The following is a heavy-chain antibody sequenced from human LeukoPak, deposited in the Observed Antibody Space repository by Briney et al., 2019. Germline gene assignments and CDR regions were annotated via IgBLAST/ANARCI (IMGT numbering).Heavy chain of an antibody. CDR3: ARHGRVMITFGGVIVNPSYFDY. CDR2: INHSGST. V-gene: IGHV4-34*01. J-gene: IGHJ4*02. D-gene: IGHD3-16*02. CDR1: GGSFSGYY. Sequence: PSETLSLTCVVSGGSFSGYYWSWIRQPPGKGLEWIGEINHSGSTNYNPSLKSRVTISVDTSKNQFSLKLSSVTAADTAVYYCARHGRVMITFGGVIVNPSYFDYWGQGTLVTVSS.